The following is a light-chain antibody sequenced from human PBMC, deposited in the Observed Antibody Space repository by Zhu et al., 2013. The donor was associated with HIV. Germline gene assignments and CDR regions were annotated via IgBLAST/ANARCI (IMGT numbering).Light chain of an antibody. Sequence: EIVLTQSPGTLSLSPGERATLSCRASQSVSSSYLAWYHQKPGQPPRLLIYGASTRATGIPDRFSGSGSGTDFTLTISRLAPEDFGVYYCQQSTNSRTFGQGTTVEV. CDR1: QSVSSSY. J-gene: IGKJ1*01. CDR3: QQSTNSRT. V-gene: IGKV3-20*01. CDR2: GAS.